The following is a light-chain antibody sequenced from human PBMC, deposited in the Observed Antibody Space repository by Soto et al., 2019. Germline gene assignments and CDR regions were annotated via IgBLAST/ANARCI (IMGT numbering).Light chain of an antibody. Sequence: EIVLTQSPGTLSLSPGERATLSCRASQSVSSSYLAWNQQKPGQAPRLLIYGASSRATGIPDRFSGSGSGTDFTLTIIRLEPEEFAVYYCQLGTFGQGTKVDIK. CDR2: GAS. V-gene: IGKV3-20*01. CDR1: QSVSSSY. J-gene: IGKJ1*01. CDR3: QLGT.